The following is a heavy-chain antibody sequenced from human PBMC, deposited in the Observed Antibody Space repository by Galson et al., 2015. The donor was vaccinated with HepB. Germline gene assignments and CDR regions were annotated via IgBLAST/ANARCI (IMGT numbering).Heavy chain of an antibody. V-gene: IGHV3-30*18. Sequence: SLRLSCAASGFAFSSYGMHWVRQAPGKGLEWVAVISYDGSNKYYADSVKGRFTISRDNSKNTLYLQMNSLRAEDTAVYYCAKDSKNFRGVIITVYYYYGMDVWGQGTTVTVSS. CDR1: GFAFSSYG. CDR3: AKDSKNFRGVIITVYYYYGMDV. D-gene: IGHD3-10*01. CDR2: ISYDGSNK. J-gene: IGHJ6*02.